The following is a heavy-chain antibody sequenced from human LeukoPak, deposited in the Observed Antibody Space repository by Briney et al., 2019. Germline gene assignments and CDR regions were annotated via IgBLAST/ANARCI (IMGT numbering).Heavy chain of an antibody. V-gene: IGHV4-59*01. D-gene: IGHD2-15*01. CDR3: ARVPYCSGGSCNYYYYYGMDV. CDR1: GGFISSYY. Sequence: SETLSLTCTVSGGFISSYYWNWIRQSPGKGLEWIGYIYYSETTNYNPSLKSRVTISVDTSKNQFSLKLSSVTAADTAVYYCARVPYCSGGSCNYYYYYGMDVWGQGTTVTVSS. CDR2: IYYSETT. J-gene: IGHJ6*02.